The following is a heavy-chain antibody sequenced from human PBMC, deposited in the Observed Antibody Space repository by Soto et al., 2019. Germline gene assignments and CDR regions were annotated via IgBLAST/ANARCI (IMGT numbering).Heavy chain of an antibody. CDR1: GDSVSSNSAS. Sequence: QVQLQQSGPRLVKPSQTLILTCAISGDSVSSNSASWNWIRQSPSRGLEWMGRTYFKSKWYNESADSVKSRITIHSDTSRNQFSMQVNSVTPEDTAVYYCVKDGGYVGLLDPWGQGTLVTVSS. CDR2: TYFKSKWYN. V-gene: IGHV6-1*01. D-gene: IGHD2-2*01. CDR3: VKDGGYVGLLDP. J-gene: IGHJ5*02.